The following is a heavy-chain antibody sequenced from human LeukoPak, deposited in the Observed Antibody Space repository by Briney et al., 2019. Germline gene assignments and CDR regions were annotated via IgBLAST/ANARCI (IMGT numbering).Heavy chain of an antibody. CDR2: IYHSGST. CDR3: ARGSEYFQH. V-gene: IGHV4-30-2*01. Sequence: SQTLSLTCAVSGGSISSGGYSWSWIPQPPGKGLDWIVYIYHSGSTYYNPSLKSHITISVDRSKNQFSLKLSSVTAADTAVYYWARGSEYFQHWGHGTLVTVSS. J-gene: IGHJ1*01. CDR1: GGSISSGGYS.